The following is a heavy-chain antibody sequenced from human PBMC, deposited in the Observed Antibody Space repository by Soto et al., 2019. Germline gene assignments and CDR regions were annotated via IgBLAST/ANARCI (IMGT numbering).Heavy chain of an antibody. Sequence: GGSLRLSCAASVFTFSSYAMVWFRQGPGKGPEWVAVVSIGGSTHYADSVRGRFTISRDNSKNTLSLQMNSLTAEDTAVYFCAKRRGAGGHLDYWGQGALVTVSS. D-gene: IGHD2-15*01. V-gene: IGHV3-23*01. CDR2: VSIGGST. J-gene: IGHJ4*02. CDR3: AKRRGAGGHLDY. CDR1: VFTFSSYA.